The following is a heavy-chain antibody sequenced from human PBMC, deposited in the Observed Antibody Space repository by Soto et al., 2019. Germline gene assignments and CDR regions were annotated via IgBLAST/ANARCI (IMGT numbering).Heavy chain of an antibody. CDR3: ARHESNDYVWGSYRYRLAAFDI. CDR2: IYYSGST. CDR1: GGSISSSSYY. V-gene: IGHV4-39*01. J-gene: IGHJ3*02. D-gene: IGHD3-16*02. Sequence: QLQLQESGPGLVKPSETLSLTCTVSGGSISSSSYYWGWIRQPPGKGLEWIGSIYYSGSTYYNPSLKSRVTISVDTSKNQFSLKLSSVTAADTAVYYCARHESNDYVWGSYRYRLAAFDIWGQGTMVTVSS.